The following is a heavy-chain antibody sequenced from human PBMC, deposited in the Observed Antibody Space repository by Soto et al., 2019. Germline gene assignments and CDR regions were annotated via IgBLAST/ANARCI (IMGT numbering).Heavy chain of an antibody. Sequence: GGSLRLSCAASGFTFSSYAMSWVRQAPGKGLEWVSAISGSGGSTYYADSVKGRFTISRDNSKNTLYLQMNSLRAEDTAVYYCAKDEGVSGSYRRVFGAFDIWGQGTMVTVSS. V-gene: IGHV3-23*01. J-gene: IGHJ3*02. CDR1: GFTFSSYA. CDR2: ISGSGGST. CDR3: AKDEGVSGSYRRVFGAFDI. D-gene: IGHD3-16*02.